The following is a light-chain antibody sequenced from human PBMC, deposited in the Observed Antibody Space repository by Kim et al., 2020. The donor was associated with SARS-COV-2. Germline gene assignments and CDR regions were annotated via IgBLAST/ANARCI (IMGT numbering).Light chain of an antibody. Sequence: GQSITVSCTGSYSDISYYTYVSWYQQHPGKAPKIIIYDINTRHSGVSNRFSGSQSGNTASLTISGLQAEDEADYYCSSYTSTKIIVFGGGTKVTVL. V-gene: IGLV2-14*04. J-gene: IGLJ3*02. CDR1: YSDISYYTY. CDR2: DIN. CDR3: SSYTSTKIIV.